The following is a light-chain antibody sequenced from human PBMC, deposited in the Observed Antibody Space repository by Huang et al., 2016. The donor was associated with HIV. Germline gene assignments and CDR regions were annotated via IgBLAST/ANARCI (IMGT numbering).Light chain of an antibody. CDR1: QNIGNS. Sequence: EIVLTQSPDFQSVTPKEKITITCRASQNIGNSLHWYQQKTDQSPQLLIKYSSQTISGVPSRFSGSGSGTDFTLTINTPEAGDAATYYCHQSSSLPYTFGQGTKLEIK. J-gene: IGKJ2*01. V-gene: IGKV6-21*02. CDR3: HQSSSLPYT. CDR2: YSS.